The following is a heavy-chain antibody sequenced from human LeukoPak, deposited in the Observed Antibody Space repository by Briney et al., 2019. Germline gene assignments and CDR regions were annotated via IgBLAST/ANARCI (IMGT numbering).Heavy chain of an antibody. CDR2: IIPIFGTA. D-gene: IGHD5-18*01. J-gene: IGHJ4*02. CDR1: GGTFSSYA. Sequence: SVKVSCKASGGTFSSYAISWVRQAPGQGLEWMGGIIPIFGTANYAQKFQGRVTITTDESTSTAYMELSSLRSEDTAVYYCATQGYSYGNVYFDYWGQGTLVTVSS. V-gene: IGHV1-69*05. CDR3: ATQGYSYGNVYFDY.